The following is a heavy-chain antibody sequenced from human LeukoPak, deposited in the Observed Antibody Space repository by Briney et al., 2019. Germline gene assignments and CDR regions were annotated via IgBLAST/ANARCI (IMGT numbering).Heavy chain of an antibody. D-gene: IGHD1-26*01. CDR1: GGSISSSSYY. CDR3: ARGIQAGIVGTTFGY. Sequence: PSETLSLTCNVYGGSISSSSYYWGWIRQPPGKGLEWIGTIFYSGSTYYNPSLKSRVTISVDTSKKQFSLKLTSVTAADTAVYYCARGIQAGIVGTTFGYWGQGTLVTVSS. V-gene: IGHV4-39*07. J-gene: IGHJ4*02. CDR2: IFYSGST.